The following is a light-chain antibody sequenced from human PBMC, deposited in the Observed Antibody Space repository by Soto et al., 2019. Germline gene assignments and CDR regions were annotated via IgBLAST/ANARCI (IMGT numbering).Light chain of an antibody. V-gene: IGKV3-20*01. CDR3: HQYDNAPFT. CDR1: QSVGSY. CDR2: GAS. J-gene: IGKJ3*01. Sequence: EIVLTQSPATLSLSPGERATLSCRASQSVGSYLAWFQQTPGQAPRLLVYGASSRATGIPDRFSGSGFGTDFALTISRLEPEDSAVYYCHQYDNAPFTFGPGTRVGIK.